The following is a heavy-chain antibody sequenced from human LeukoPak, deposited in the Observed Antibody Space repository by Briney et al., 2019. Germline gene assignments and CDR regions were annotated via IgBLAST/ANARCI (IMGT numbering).Heavy chain of an antibody. CDR1: GGTFSSYA. D-gene: IGHD1-7*01. CDR3: AIFKSNWNSSFDY. CDR2: IIPIFGTA. Sequence: AASVKVSCKASGGTFSSYAISWVRQAPGQGLESMGGIIPIFGTANYAQKFQGRVTITTDESTSTAYMELSSLRSEDTAVYYCAIFKSNWNSSFDYWGQGTLVTVSS. J-gene: IGHJ4*02. V-gene: IGHV1-69*05.